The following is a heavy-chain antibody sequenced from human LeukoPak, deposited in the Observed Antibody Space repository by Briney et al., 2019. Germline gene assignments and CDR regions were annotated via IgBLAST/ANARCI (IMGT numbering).Heavy chain of an antibody. V-gene: IGHV4-34*01. CDR2: INHSGGT. J-gene: IGHJ5*02. CDR3: ARNIRDFWSGLGWFDP. D-gene: IGHD3-3*01. CDR1: GGSFSGYY. Sequence: SETLSLTCAVYGGSFSGYYWSWIRQPPGKGLEWIGEINHSGGTNYNPSLKSRVTISVDTSKNQFSLKLSSVTAADTAVYYCARNIRDFWSGLGWFDPWGQGTLVTVSS.